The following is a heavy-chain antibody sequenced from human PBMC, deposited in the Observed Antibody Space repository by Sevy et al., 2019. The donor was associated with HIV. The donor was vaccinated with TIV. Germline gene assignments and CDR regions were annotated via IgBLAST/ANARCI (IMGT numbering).Heavy chain of an antibody. CDR3: TTDSKKRVPSALVDY. V-gene: IGHV3-15*01. CDR2: IKSKTDGGTT. CDR1: GFTFSNAW. J-gene: IGHJ4*02. Sequence: GGSLRLSCAASGFTFSNAWMSWVRQAPGKGLEWVGRIKSKTDGGTTDYAAPVKGRFTISRVDSKNTLYLQMNSLNTEDTAIYYCTTDSKKRVPSALVDYFGQGTLVTVSS.